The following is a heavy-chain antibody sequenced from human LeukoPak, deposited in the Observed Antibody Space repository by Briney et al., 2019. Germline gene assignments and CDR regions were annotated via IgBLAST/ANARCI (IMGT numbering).Heavy chain of an antibody. CDR1: GDSINNYY. V-gene: IGHV4-4*07. CDR2: ISTSGCT. D-gene: IGHD1-14*01. J-gene: IGHJ6*03. CDR3: ASETIRDYYYYCMDV. Sequence: PSETLSLTCTVSGDSINNYYWSWIRQPAGKGLEWIGRISTSGCTNYNPSLRSRVTMSVGTFKNQFSLHLSSVLAADTAVYYCASETIRDYYYYCMDVWGKGTTVTISS.